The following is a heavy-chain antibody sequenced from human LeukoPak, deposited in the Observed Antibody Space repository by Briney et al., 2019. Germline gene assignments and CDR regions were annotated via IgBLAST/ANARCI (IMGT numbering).Heavy chain of an antibody. CDR3: ARSPQYCSGGSCTQHNIDY. V-gene: IGHV5-10-1*01. D-gene: IGHD2-15*01. Sequence: GESLKISCKGSGYSFTTYWISWVRQMPGKGLEWMGRIDPNDSYTNYSPSFQGHVTISADKSFSTAYLQCTSLKASDTAMYYCARSPQYCSGGSCTQHNIDYWGQGTLVTVSS. CDR2: IDPNDSYT. CDR1: GYSFTTYW. J-gene: IGHJ4*02.